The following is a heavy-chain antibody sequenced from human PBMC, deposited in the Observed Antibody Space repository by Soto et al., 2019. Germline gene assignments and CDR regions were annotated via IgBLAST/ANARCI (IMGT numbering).Heavy chain of an antibody. J-gene: IGHJ4*02. V-gene: IGHV5-51*01. CDR1: GYNFAGYW. CDR2: IYPSDSDT. D-gene: IGHD2-21*01. CDR3: ARGGVSTRTCGY. Sequence: GESLKISCKGSGYNFAGYWIAWVRQMPGKGLELMGIIYPSDSDTRYRPSFQGQVTISADKSISSAYLPWSSLRASDTAMYYCARGGVSTRTCGYWGQGTPGAVSS.